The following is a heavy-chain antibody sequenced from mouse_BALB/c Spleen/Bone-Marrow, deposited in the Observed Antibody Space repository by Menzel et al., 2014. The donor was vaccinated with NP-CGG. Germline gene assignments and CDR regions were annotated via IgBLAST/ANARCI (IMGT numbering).Heavy chain of an antibody. CDR1: GYTFTDYY. Sequence: EVNVVESGGGLVQPGSSLRLSCATSGYTFTDYYMNWVRQPPGKALGWLGFIRNKANGYTTEFSASVKGRFTISRDNSQSILYLQMNTLRAEDSATYYCARYDGYSDNAMDYWGQGTSVTVSS. CDR2: IRNKANGYTT. V-gene: IGHV7-3*02. CDR3: ARYDGYSDNAMDY. D-gene: IGHD2-3*01. J-gene: IGHJ4*01.